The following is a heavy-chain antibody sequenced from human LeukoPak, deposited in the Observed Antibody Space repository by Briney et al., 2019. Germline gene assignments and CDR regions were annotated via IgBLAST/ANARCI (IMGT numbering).Heavy chain of an antibody. D-gene: IGHD6-6*01. V-gene: IGHV3-48*03. Sequence: GGSLRLSCADSGFTFSSYEMNWVRQAPGMGLERVSYISSGGGTIYYADSVKGRFTISRDNAKNSLYLQMNSLRAEDTAVYYCAREGSSSYYFDFWGQGTLVTVSS. CDR3: AREGSSSYYFDF. J-gene: IGHJ4*02. CDR2: ISSGGGTI. CDR1: GFTFSSYE.